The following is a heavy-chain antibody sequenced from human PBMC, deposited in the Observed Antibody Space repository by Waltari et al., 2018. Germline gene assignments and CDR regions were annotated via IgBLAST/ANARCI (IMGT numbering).Heavy chain of an antibody. Sequence: QVQLVQSGAEVKKPGASVKVSCQASGYTFTSYYLHWGRQAPGQGLEWMGIINPSGGSTSYAQEFQGRVTMTRDTSTSTVYMELSSLRSDDTAVYYCARDSSGWSVDYWGQGTLVTVSS. CDR3: ARDSSGWSVDY. V-gene: IGHV1-46*01. CDR1: GYTFTSYY. CDR2: INPSGGST. J-gene: IGHJ4*02. D-gene: IGHD6-19*01.